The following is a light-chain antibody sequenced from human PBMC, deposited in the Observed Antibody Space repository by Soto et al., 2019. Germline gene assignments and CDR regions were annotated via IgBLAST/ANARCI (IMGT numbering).Light chain of an antibody. J-gene: IGKJ1*01. V-gene: IGKV3-15*01. CDR1: QIIGSN. CDR2: DAS. Sequence: VMTQSPATLSVSPGEGAPLSCRASQIIGSNLAWYHQKPGQSPRLLIYDASIRATGVPARFTGSGALTECTLLISSLQSEDFEVYYCQQNDKWPPYFGQATKVEIK. CDR3: QQNDKWPPY.